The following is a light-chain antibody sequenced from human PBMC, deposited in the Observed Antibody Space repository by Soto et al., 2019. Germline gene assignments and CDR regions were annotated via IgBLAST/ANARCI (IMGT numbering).Light chain of an antibody. Sequence: NFMLTQPHSVSESPGKTVMISRTGSSGSVASNYVQWCQQRPGSVTTTVIYEDNQRPSGVPDRFSGSVDSSSNSASPTISALKTEDEADHYCQSSDCTNQVFGGGTKLTVL. CDR1: SGSVASNY. CDR3: QSSDCTNQV. V-gene: IGLV6-57*02. CDR2: EDN. J-gene: IGLJ3*02.